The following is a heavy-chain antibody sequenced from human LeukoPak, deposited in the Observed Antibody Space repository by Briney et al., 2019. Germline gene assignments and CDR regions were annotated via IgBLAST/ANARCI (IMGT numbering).Heavy chain of an antibody. D-gene: IGHD6-19*01. J-gene: IGHJ6*02. V-gene: IGHV3-53*05. Sequence: GGSLRLSCAASGFTVSSNYMSWVRQAPGKGLEWVSVIYSGGSTYYADSVKGRFTISRDNSKNTLYLQMNSLRAEDTAVYYCARAEYQQWLVHFYYYYGMDVWGQGTTVTVSS. CDR3: ARAEYQQWLVHFYYYYGMDV. CDR2: IYSGGST. CDR1: GFTVSSNY.